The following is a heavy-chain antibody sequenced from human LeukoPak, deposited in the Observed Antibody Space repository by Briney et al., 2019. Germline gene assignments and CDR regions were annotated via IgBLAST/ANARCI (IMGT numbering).Heavy chain of an antibody. D-gene: IGHD1-1*01. CDR2: ITYDRSNK. CDR3: AKEVQVERRKDGFDI. CDR1: GLTFSSYG. V-gene: IGHV3-30*18. J-gene: IGHJ3*02. Sequence: GGFLRLSCAAPGLTFSSYGMHWVGQGPGKALDWVEVITYDRSNKYYAGYVKGRFTISRDNSKNTWYLQMNSLRAEDTAVYYCAKEVQVERRKDGFDIWGQGTMVTVSS.